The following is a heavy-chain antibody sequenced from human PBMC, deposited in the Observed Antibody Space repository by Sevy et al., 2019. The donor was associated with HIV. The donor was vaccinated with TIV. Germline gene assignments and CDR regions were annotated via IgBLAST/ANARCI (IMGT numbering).Heavy chain of an antibody. V-gene: IGHV4-61*02. J-gene: IGHJ5*02. CDR1: GGSISSGSYY. CDR3: ARDWGYSYGYNWFDP. CDR2: IYTSGST. D-gene: IGHD5-18*01. Sequence: SETLSLTCTVSGGSISSGSYYWSWIRQSAGKGLEWIGRIYTSGSTNYNPSLKSRVTMSVDTSKNQFSLKLSSVTAADTAVYYCARDWGYSYGYNWFDPWGQGTLVTVSS.